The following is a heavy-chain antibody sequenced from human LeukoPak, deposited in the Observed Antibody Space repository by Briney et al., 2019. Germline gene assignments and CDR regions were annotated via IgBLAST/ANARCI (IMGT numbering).Heavy chain of an antibody. J-gene: IGHJ5*02. CDR2: ISYSGTTI. CDR1: GFTFSDHY. D-gene: IGHD4-17*01. Sequence: GGSLRLSCAASGFTFSDHYMSWIRQAPGKGLEWFSYISYSGTTIYYADSVKGRFTISRDNARNSLYLQMNSLRADDTAMYYCARVSATTVTICSWGQGTLVTVSS. CDR3: ARVSATTVTICS. V-gene: IGHV3-11*01.